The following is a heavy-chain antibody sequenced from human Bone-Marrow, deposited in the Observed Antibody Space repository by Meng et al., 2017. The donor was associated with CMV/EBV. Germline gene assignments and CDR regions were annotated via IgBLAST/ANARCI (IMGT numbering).Heavy chain of an antibody. D-gene: IGHD6-13*01. CDR1: GFTFDDYT. V-gene: IGHV3-43*01. J-gene: IGHJ6*02. Sequence: GESLKISCAASGFTFDDYTMHWVRQAPGKGLKWVSLISWDGASTYYADSVKGRFTISRDNSKNTLYLQMNSLRAEDTPVYYCARGPGLAAAGTVLYYYYGMDVWGQGTTVTVSS. CDR3: ARGPGLAAAGTVLYYYYGMDV. CDR2: ISWDGAST.